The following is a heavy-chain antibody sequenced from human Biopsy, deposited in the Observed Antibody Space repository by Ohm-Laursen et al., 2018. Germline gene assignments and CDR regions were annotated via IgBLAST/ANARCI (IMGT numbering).Heavy chain of an antibody. CDR2: INPTGGTT. D-gene: IGHD3-9*01. J-gene: IGHJ6*02. V-gene: IGHV1-46*01. Sequence: SVKVSCKASGYSFTKYYINWVRQAPGQGLEWMGIINPTGGTTSYAGKFQGRVTLTRDTSTGTVYLELNSLIYEDTALYYCARDETGSSVFGPYYYGMDVWGQGTTVTVSS. CDR3: ARDETGSSVFGPYYYGMDV. CDR1: GYSFTKYY.